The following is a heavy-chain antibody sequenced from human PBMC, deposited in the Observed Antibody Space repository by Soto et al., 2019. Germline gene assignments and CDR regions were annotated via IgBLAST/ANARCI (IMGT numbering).Heavy chain of an antibody. CDR2: ISVDNGNT. CDR3: ARYRRGDVSGWYVDYFDL. CDR1: GFIFANYG. J-gene: IGHJ4*02. V-gene: IGHV1-18*01. D-gene: IGHD6-19*01. Sequence: QVRLVQSGPEMKRPGASVKVSCKASGFIFANYGITWVRQAPGEGLEWMGWISVDNGNTNYAQKFQGRVKMTRDTSTNIAYLEVRSLKSDDTAVYYGARYRRGDVSGWYVDYFDLWGQGTLVSVSS.